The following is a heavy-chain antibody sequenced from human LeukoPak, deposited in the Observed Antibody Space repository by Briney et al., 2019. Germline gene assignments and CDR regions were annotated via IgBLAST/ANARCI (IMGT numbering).Heavy chain of an antibody. J-gene: IGHJ4*02. D-gene: IGHD4-23*01. CDR1: GFTFSNAW. Sequence: GGSLRLSCAASGFTFSNAWMSWVRQAPGKGLEWVGRIKSKTDGGTTDYAAPVKGRFTISRDDSKNTLYLQMNSLRAEDTAVYYCAKPPFVMTTVVGYFDYWGQGTLVTVSS. CDR3: AKPPFVMTTVVGYFDY. V-gene: IGHV3-15*01. CDR2: IKSKTDGGTT.